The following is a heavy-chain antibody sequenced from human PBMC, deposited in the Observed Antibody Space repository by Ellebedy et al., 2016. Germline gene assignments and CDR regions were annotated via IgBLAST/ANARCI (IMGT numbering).Heavy chain of an antibody. CDR2: ISTTSSVI. Sequence: GESLKISXEASGFTFDDFYMSWIRQAPGKGLEWVSYISTTSSVIYYADPVKGRFTISRDNTKSSLFLQMNSLRPDDTAIYYCARGVIPAAICPPSGYWGQGTLVTVSS. V-gene: IGHV3-11*01. D-gene: IGHD2-2*01. CDR1: GFTFDDFY. J-gene: IGHJ4*02. CDR3: ARGVIPAAICPPSGY.